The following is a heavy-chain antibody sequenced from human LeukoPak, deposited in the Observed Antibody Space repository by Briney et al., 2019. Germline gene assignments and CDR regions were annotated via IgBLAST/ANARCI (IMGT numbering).Heavy chain of an antibody. J-gene: IGHJ4*02. CDR2: ISYSGST. Sequence: PSETLSLTCTVSGASMHSYYWSRIRQPPGRGMEWVAYISYSGSTKYNPSLESRVTMSIDMSRNQFSLKLSSVTAADTAIYYCARGSSGYTYGNDYWGPGTLVTVSS. CDR3: ARGSSGYTYGNDY. D-gene: IGHD5-18*01. CDR1: GASMHSYY. V-gene: IGHV4-59*01.